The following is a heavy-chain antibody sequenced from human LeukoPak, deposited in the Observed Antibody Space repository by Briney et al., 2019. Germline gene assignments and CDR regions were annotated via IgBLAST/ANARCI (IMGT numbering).Heavy chain of an antibody. CDR2: IRYDGSDK. Sequence: GGSLRLSCAASGFTFSNYGMHWVRQAPGKGLEWVAVIRYDGSDKYHADSVKGRFTISRDNSKSTLYLQMNSLRVEDTAVYYCARPVVLGAYLRGAYYFDSWGQGTLVTVSS. CDR3: ARPVVLGAYLRGAYYFDS. CDR1: GFTFSNYG. V-gene: IGHV3-33*01. D-gene: IGHD3-16*01. J-gene: IGHJ4*02.